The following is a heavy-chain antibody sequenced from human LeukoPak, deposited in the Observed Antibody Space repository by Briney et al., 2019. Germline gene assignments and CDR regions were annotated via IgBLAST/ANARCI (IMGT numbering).Heavy chain of an antibody. CDR1: GGSISSSSYY. V-gene: IGHV4-61*02. Sequence: SETLSLTCTVSGGSISSSSYYWGWIRLPAGKGLEWIGRIYTSGATNYNPSLKSRVTISADTSTNQVSLTLNSVTAADTAVYYCARSVIGVAGVFGYWGQGTLVTVSS. CDR3: ARSVIGVAGVFGY. CDR2: IYTSGAT. J-gene: IGHJ4*02. D-gene: IGHD3-22*01.